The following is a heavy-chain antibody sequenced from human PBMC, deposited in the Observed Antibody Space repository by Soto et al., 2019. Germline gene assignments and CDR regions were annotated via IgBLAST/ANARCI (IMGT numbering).Heavy chain of an antibody. Sequence: GASVKVSCKASGYTFTGYYMHWVRQAPGQGLEWMGWINPNSGGTNYAQKFQGWVTMTRDTSISTAYMELSRLRSDDTAVYYCARGPRPGTIVYYYGMDVWGQGTTVTVSS. V-gene: IGHV1-2*04. CDR2: INPNSGGT. J-gene: IGHJ6*02. CDR3: ARGPRPGTIVYYYGMDV. CDR1: GYTFTGYY. D-gene: IGHD3-16*02.